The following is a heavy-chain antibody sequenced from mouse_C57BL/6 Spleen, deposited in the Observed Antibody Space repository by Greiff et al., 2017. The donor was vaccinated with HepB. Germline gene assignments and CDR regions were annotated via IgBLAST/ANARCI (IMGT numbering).Heavy chain of an antibody. Sequence: VQLQQSGAELVKPGASVKLSCTASGFNIKDYYMHWVKQRTEQGLEWIGRIDPEDGETKYAPKFPGKATITADTSSNTAYLQLSSLTSEDTAVYYCAETAQATMDYWGQGTSVTVSS. CDR1: GFNIKDYY. CDR2: IDPEDGET. CDR3: AETAQATMDY. J-gene: IGHJ4*01. D-gene: IGHD3-2*02. V-gene: IGHV14-2*01.